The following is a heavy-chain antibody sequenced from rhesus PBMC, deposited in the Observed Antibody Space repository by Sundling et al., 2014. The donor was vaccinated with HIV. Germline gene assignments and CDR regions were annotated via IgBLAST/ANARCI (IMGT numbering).Heavy chain of an antibody. D-gene: IGHD6-43*01. Sequence: QVRLEESGPGLVKPSDTLSLTCAVSGNSVISGYYYWNWFRQSPGKGLEWIGYISYSGNTNYNPSLKSRVTLSTDTSKNQFSLKLSSVTAADTAVYYCVREKYSTSCFDYWGQGVLVTVSS. V-gene: IGHV4-122*02. J-gene: IGHJ4*01. CDR1: GNSVISGYYY. CDR2: ISYSGNT. CDR3: VREKYSTSCFDY.